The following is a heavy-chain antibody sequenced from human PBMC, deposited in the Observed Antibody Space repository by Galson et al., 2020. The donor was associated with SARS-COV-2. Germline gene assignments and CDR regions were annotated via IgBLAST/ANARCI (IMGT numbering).Heavy chain of an antibody. CDR2: MNPNSGNT. CDR1: GYTFTSYD. J-gene: IGHJ4*02. V-gene: IGHV1-8*01. D-gene: IGHD3-22*01. CDR3: ARGSRRITMIVVVIMASYYFDY. Sequence: ASVKVSCKASGYTFTSYDINWVRQATGQGLEWMGWMNPNSGNTGYAQKFQGRVTMTRNTSISTAYMELSSLRSEDTAVYYCARGSRRITMIVVVIMASYYFDYWGQGTLVTVSS.